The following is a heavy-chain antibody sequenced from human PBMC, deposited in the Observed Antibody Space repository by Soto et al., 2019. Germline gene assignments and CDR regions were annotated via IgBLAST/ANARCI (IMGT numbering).Heavy chain of an antibody. J-gene: IGHJ4*02. V-gene: IGHV1-69*13. CDR2: IIPIFGTA. Sequence: SVKVSFKASGGTFSSYAISWVRQAPGQGLEWMGGIIPIFGTANYAQKFQGRVTITAXXXXXXAXMXLXSXRSEXTAVYYCARSAYISSSVDYWGQGTLVTVST. CDR3: ARSAYISSSVDY. CDR1: GGTFSSYA. D-gene: IGHD6-6*01.